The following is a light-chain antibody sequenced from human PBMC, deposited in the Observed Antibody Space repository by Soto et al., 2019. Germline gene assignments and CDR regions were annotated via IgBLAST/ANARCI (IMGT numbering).Light chain of an antibody. CDR3: QQRSNWPIT. V-gene: IGKV3-11*01. CDR2: DAS. Sequence: ESVLTQSPGTLSLSPGESATLSCRASQSVTKYLVWYQQKPGQAPRLLISDASYRATGIPARFSGSGSGTDFTLTISSLEPEDFALYYCQQRSNWPITFGQGTRLEI. CDR1: QSVTKY. J-gene: IGKJ5*01.